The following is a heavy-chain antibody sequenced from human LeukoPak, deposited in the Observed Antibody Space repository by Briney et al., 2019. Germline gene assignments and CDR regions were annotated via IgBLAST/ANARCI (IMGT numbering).Heavy chain of an antibody. CDR1: GYTFNNYG. J-gene: IGHJ5*02. D-gene: IGHD3-9*01. CDR3: AKDWHILTGRNCFDP. CDR2: VTSYNGDT. Sequence: GASVKVSCKASGYTFNNYGIRWVRQAPGQGLEWMGWVTSYNGDTNYAQKFQGRVTMSTDTSTSTAYMELRSLRFDDTAIYYCAKDWHILTGRNCFDPWGQGTLVTVSS. V-gene: IGHV1-18*01.